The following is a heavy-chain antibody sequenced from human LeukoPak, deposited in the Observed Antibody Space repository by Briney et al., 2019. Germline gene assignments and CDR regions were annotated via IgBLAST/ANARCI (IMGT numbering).Heavy chain of an antibody. V-gene: IGHV4-34*01. CDR3: AGLAYSSGCDY. CDR2: INHSGST. D-gene: IGHD6-19*01. Sequence: SETLSLTCAVYGGSFSGYYWSWIRQPPGKGLEWIGEINHSGSTNYNPSLKSRVTISVDTSKNQFSLKLSSVTAADTAVYYCAGLAYSSGCDYWGQGTLVTVSS. J-gene: IGHJ4*02. CDR1: GGSFSGYY.